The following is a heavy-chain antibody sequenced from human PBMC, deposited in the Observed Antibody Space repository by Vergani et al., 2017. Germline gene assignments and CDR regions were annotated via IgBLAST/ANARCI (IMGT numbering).Heavy chain of an antibody. CDR1: EYTFTSYY. CDR2: INPSGGST. D-gene: IGHD1-26*01. J-gene: IGHJ5*01. CDR3: AHSWNFGRRDWFDS. Sequence: QVQLVQSGAEVKKPGASVKVSCKASEYTFTSYYMHWVRQAPGQGLEWMGIINPSGGSTSYAQKFQGRVTMTRDASTKTVYLKMTRLTSDDTAIYYCAHSWNFGRRDWFDSWGPGTLVTVSS. V-gene: IGHV1-46*01.